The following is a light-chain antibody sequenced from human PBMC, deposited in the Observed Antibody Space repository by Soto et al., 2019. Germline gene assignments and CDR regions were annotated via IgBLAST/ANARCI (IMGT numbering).Light chain of an antibody. J-gene: IGKJ1*01. V-gene: IGKV1-5*01. CDR2: DAS. Sequence: DIQITQSPSTLSASVGDRVTITCRASQTTTRWMAWYQQKPGKAPKLLIYDASTLESGVPSRFSGSRSGTEFTLTISSLQPDDFATYYCQQYNSYSWTLGQGTKVDIK. CDR1: QTTTRW. CDR3: QQYNSYSWT.